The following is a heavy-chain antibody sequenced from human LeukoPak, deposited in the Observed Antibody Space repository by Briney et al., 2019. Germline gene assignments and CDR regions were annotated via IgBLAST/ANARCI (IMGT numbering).Heavy chain of an antibody. Sequence: PSGTLSLICAVSGVSISTNNWWSWVRQPPGKGLEWIGEVYHSGSANHNPSLKSRVTMFVDKSKNQFSLRLNSVTAADTAVYYCANSFSAVTTKHYWGQGALVTVSS. J-gene: IGHJ4*02. CDR1: GVSISTNNW. CDR2: VYHSGSA. CDR3: ANSFSAVTTKHY. V-gene: IGHV4-4*02. D-gene: IGHD4-17*01.